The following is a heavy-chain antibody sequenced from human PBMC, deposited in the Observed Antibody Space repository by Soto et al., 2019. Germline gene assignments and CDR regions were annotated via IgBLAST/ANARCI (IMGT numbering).Heavy chain of an antibody. CDR1: GGTFSSYA. J-gene: IGHJ4*02. D-gene: IGHD1-26*01. V-gene: IGHV1-69*13. CDR3: AVGSERWELLSVVDY. CDR2: IIPIFGTA. Sequence: ASVKVSCKASGGTFSSYAISWVRQAPGQGLEWMGGIIPIFGTANYAQKFQGRVTITADESTSTAYMELSSLRSEDTAVYYCAVGSERWELLSVVDYWGQGTLVTVSS.